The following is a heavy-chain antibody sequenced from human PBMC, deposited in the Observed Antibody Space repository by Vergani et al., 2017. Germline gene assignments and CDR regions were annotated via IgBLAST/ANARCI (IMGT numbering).Heavy chain of an antibody. CDR2: INHSGST. Sequence: QVQLQQWGAGLLKPSETLSLTCAVYGGSFSDYYWSWIRQPPGKGLEWIGEINHSGSTNYNPSLKSRVTISVDTSKNQFSLKLSSVTAAGTAVYYCARVPRGTSWAAGRSWPDYWGQGTLVTVSS. V-gene: IGHV4-34*01. CDR3: ARVPRGTSWAAGRSWPDY. J-gene: IGHJ4*02. CDR1: GGSFSDYY. D-gene: IGHD2-2*01.